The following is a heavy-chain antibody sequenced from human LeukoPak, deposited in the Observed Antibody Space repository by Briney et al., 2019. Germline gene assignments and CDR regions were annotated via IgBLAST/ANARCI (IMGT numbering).Heavy chain of an antibody. Sequence: GESLKISCKGSGYSFTSYWIGWVRQMPGKGLEWMGIIYPGDSDTRYSPSFQGQVTISADKSISTAYLQWSSLKASDTAMYYCARIKDIVVVPAAGGDAFDIWGQGTMDTVSS. D-gene: IGHD2-2*01. CDR2: IYPGDSDT. CDR1: GYSFTSYW. J-gene: IGHJ3*02. CDR3: ARIKDIVVVPAAGGDAFDI. V-gene: IGHV5-51*01.